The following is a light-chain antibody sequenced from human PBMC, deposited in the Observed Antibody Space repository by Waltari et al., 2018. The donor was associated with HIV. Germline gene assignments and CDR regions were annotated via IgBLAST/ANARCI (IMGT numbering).Light chain of an antibody. Sequence: QSVLTQPPSVSAAPGQKVTISCSGSSSNIGNNYVSWYQQVPGTAPKLIIYNNNKRPSGIPDRFSGSKSGTSATLGITGLQTGDEADYYCGTWDSSLSDWVFGGGTKLTVL. CDR3: GTWDSSLSDWV. CDR2: NNN. J-gene: IGLJ3*02. CDR1: SSNIGNNY. V-gene: IGLV1-51*01.